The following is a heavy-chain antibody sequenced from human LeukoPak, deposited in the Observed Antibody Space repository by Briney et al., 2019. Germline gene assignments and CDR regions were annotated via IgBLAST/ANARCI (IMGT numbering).Heavy chain of an antibody. V-gene: IGHV5-51*01. CDR3: AREHAKGYSWFDP. CDR2: IYPGDSDT. D-gene: IGHD1-1*01. CDR1: GYTFTDYW. J-gene: IGHJ5*02. Sequence: GESLKISCKASGYTFTDYWIGWVRQMPGRGPEWMAIIYPGDSDTRYSPSFQGQVPISADKSINTAYLQWSSLTASDTAMYYCAREHAKGYSWFDPWGQGTLVTVSS.